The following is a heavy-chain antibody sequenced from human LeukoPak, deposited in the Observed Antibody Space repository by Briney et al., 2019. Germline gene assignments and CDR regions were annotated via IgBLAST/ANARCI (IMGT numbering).Heavy chain of an antibody. CDR3: AKVLGYSGYDSGAFDI. D-gene: IGHD5-12*01. J-gene: IGHJ3*02. V-gene: IGHV3-9*01. CDR2: ISWNSGSI. Sequence: WIRQPPGKGLEWVSGISWNSGSIGYADSVKGRFTISRDNAKNSLYLQMNSLRAEDTALYYCAKVLGYSGYDSGAFDIWGQGTMVTVSS.